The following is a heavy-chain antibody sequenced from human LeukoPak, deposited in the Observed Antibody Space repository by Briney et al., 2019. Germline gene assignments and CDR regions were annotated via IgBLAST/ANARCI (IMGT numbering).Heavy chain of an antibody. CDR2: ISSSSSYI. CDR3: ATQGTTLYGMDV. CDR1: GFTFSSYS. D-gene: IGHD1-1*01. J-gene: IGHJ6*02. Sequence: PGGSLRLSCAASGFTFSSYSMNWVRQAPGKGLEWVSSISSSSSYIYYADSVKGRFTISRDNAKNSLYLQMNSLRAEDTAVYYCATQGTTLYGMDVWGQGTTVTVSS. V-gene: IGHV3-21*04.